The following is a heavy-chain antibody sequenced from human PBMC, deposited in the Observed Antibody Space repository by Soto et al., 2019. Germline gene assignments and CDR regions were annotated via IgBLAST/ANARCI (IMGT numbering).Heavy chain of an antibody. Sequence: GASVKFSCRASGYTLTNSGLTWVRQAPGQGREWLGRVTPYKADTNSSQNLEGIVTMATDTSTNTAYLELRSLTSDDTAVYFCATDGPSNSGNLYAFDIWGQGTMVTVSS. V-gene: IGHV1-18*04. CDR3: ATDGPSNSGNLYAFDI. J-gene: IGHJ3*02. CDR1: GYTLTNSG. CDR2: VTPYKADT. D-gene: IGHD5-12*01.